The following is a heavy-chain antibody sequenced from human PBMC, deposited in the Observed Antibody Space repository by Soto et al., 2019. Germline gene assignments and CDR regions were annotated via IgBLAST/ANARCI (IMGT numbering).Heavy chain of an antibody. CDR3: AKVSPVEVVVARRYYYCMDV. V-gene: IGHV3-23*01. Sequence: EVQLLESGGGLVQPGGSLRLSCAASGFTFSSYAMSWVRQAPGKGLEWVSAISGSGGSTYYADSVKGRFTISRDNSKNTLYLHMNSLRAEDTAVYYCAKVSPVEVVVARRYYYCMDVWGQGTTVTVSS. D-gene: IGHD2-15*01. CDR2: ISGSGGST. CDR1: GFTFSSYA. J-gene: IGHJ6*02.